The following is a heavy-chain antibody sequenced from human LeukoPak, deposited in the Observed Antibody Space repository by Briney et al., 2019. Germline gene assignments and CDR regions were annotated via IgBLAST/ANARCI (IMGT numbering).Heavy chain of an antibody. J-gene: IGHJ6*03. CDR3: ARAPYSSGWLGVYYYYMDV. Sequence: GGSLRLSCAASGVTFRSYDMHWVRQATGKGLEWVAGIGTAGEIYYPGSLKGRVTISIDKSKNYLYLQLNSLRAGDTAVYYCARAPYSSGWLGVYYYYMDVWGKGTTVTVSS. V-gene: IGHV3-13*01. D-gene: IGHD6-19*01. CDR2: IGTAGEI. CDR1: GVTFRSYD.